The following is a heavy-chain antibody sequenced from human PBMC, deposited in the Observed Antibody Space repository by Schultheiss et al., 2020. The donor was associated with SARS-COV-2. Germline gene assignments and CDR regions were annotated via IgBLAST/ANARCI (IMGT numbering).Heavy chain of an antibody. D-gene: IGHD5-12*01. CDR3: AREAHSGYDYYRTYGMDV. CDR2: INPSGGST. CDR1: GGTFSSYG. Sequence: SVKVSCKASGGTFSSYGISWVRQAPGQGLEWMGIINPSGGSTSYAQKFQGRVTITADESTSTAYMELSSLRSEDTAVYYCAREAHSGYDYYRTYGMDVWGQGTTVTVSS. J-gene: IGHJ6*02. V-gene: IGHV1-69*11.